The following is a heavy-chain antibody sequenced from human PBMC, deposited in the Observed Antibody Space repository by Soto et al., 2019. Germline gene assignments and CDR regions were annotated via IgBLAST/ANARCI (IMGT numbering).Heavy chain of an antibody. CDR3: ARDEGSRTGVSDAFDI. D-gene: IGHD7-27*01. V-gene: IGHV1-2*04. J-gene: IGHJ3*02. CDR2: INPNSGGT. CDR1: GYTFTGYY. Sequence: ASVKVSCKASGYTFTGYYMHWVRQAPGQGLEWMGWINPNSGGTNYAQKFQGWVTMTRDTSISTAYMELSRLRSDDTAVYYCARDEGSRTGVSDAFDISGQGTMVTVSS.